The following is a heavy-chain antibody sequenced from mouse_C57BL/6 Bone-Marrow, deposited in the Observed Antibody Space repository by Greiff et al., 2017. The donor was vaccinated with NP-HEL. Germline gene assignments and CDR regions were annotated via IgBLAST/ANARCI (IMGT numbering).Heavy chain of an antibody. V-gene: IGHV1-26*01. CDR3: ARTYYSNDESAMDY. D-gene: IGHD2-5*01. J-gene: IGHJ4*01. CDR2: INPNNGGT. Sequence: VQLQQSGPELVKPGASVKISCKASGYTFTDYYMNWVKQSHGKSLEWIGEINPNNGGTSYNQKFKGKATLTVDKSSSTAYMELRSLTSEDSAVYYCARTYYSNDESAMDYWGQGNSVTVSA. CDR1: GYTFTDYY.